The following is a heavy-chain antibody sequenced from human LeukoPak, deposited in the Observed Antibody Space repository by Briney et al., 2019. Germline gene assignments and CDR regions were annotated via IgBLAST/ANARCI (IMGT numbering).Heavy chain of an antibody. CDR3: ARGKIGKGGPRWFDP. J-gene: IGHJ5*02. V-gene: IGHV1-8*01. D-gene: IGHD3-22*01. Sequence: ASVKVSCKASGYNFTSYDINWVRQATGQGLEWMGWMNPNSGNTGYAQKFQGRVTMTRNTSISTAYMELSSLRSEDTAVYYWARGKIGKGGPRWFDPWGQGTLVTVSS. CDR2: MNPNSGNT. CDR1: GYNFTSYD.